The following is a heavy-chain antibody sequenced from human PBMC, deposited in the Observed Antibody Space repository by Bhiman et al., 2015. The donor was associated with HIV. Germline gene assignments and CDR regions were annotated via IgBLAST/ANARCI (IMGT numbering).Heavy chain of an antibody. D-gene: IGHD2-21*02. CDR1: GFTFSNAW. CDR3: ATSGGDPHYYFDY. Sequence: EVQLVESGGGLVKPGGSLRLSCAASGFTFSNAWMSWVRQAPGKGLEWVGRIKSKPNKYATALAASVKGRFTISRDDSKNTAYLRMDSLKSEDTAVYYCATSGGDPHYYFDYWGQGTLVTVSS. J-gene: IGHJ4*02. CDR2: IKSKPNKYAT. V-gene: IGHV3-15*01.